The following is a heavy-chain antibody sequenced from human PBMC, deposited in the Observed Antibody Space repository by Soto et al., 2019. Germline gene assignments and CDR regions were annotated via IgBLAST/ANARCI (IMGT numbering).Heavy chain of an antibody. CDR3: ARIRGYWYGLDV. V-gene: IGHV3-23*01. Sequence: EVQLLESGGGLVQPGGSLRLSCAASGFPLSTHGMSWVRQAPGKGLEWVSSITGTGGDTYYADSVKGRFTSSRDNSNNMLYLQMNSLRVEDTAVYYCARIRGYWYGLDVWGQGTTITVSS. CDR2: ITGTGGDT. CDR1: GFPLSTHG. J-gene: IGHJ6*02.